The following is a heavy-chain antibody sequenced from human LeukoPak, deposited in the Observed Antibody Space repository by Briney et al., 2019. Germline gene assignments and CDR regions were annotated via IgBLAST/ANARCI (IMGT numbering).Heavy chain of an antibody. V-gene: IGHV4-39*01. D-gene: IGHD3-22*01. J-gene: IGHJ4*02. CDR2: IYYSGST. Sequence: SETLSLTCTVSGGSISSSSYYWGWVRQPPGKGLEWIGSIYYSGSTYYNPSLKSRVTISVDTSKNQFSLKLSSVTAADTAVYYCARGYYDSSGYYWYFDYWGQGTLVTVSS. CDR3: ARGYYDSSGYYWYFDY. CDR1: GGSISSSSYY.